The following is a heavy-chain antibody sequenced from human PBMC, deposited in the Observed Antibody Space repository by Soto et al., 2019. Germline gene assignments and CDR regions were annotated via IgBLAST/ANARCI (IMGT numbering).Heavy chain of an antibody. CDR1: GFSLSTSGMC. D-gene: IGHD6-6*01. V-gene: IGHV2-70*01. Sequence: SGPTLVNPTQTLTLTCTFSGFSLSTSGMCVGWIRQPPGKALEWLALIDWDGDKYYDTSLKTRLTISKDTAKSQVVLTMANMDPVDTATYYCARRAAYSSSYFFDYWGQGTLVTVSS. CDR3: ARRAAYSSSYFFDY. CDR2: IDWDGDK. J-gene: IGHJ4*02.